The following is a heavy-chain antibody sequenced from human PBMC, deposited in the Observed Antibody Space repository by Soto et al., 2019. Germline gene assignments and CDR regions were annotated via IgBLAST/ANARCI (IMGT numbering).Heavy chain of an antibody. D-gene: IGHD3-10*01. Sequence: KSSETLSLTCAVYGGSFSGYYWSWIRQPPGKGLEWIGEINHSGSTNYNPSLKSRVTISVDTSKNQFSLKLSSVTAADTAVYYCARVNVGGYYYGSGSYILGYGMDVWGQGTTVTVSS. CDR2: INHSGST. CDR3: ARVNVGGYYYGSGSYILGYGMDV. V-gene: IGHV4-34*01. J-gene: IGHJ6*02. CDR1: GGSFSGYY.